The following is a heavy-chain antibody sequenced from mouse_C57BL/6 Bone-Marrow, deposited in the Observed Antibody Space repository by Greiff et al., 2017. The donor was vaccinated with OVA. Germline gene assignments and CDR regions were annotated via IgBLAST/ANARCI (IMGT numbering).Heavy chain of an antibody. J-gene: IGHJ4*01. CDR1: GYTFTSYW. CDR3: ARKAGGYDGYPYAMDY. D-gene: IGHD2-3*01. V-gene: IGHV1-50*01. CDR2: IDASDSYT. Sequence: QVQLQQPGAELVKPGASVKLSCKASGYTFTSYWRVGVKESPGQGGGWIAQIDASDSYTNYNQNFKGKATLTVDTSSSTAYMQLSSLTSEDSAVYYCARKAGGYDGYPYAMDYWGQGTSVTVSS.